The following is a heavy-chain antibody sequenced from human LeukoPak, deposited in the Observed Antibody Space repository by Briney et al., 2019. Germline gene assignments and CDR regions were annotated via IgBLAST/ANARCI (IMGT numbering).Heavy chain of an antibody. D-gene: IGHD5-24*01. V-gene: IGHV4-59*08. J-gene: IGHJ4*02. Sequence: SETLSLTCTVSGASISSYYWSWIRQPPGKGLEWIGYIFYSGSTNYNPSLKSRVTISVDTSKNQFSLKLSSVTAADTAVYYCARSGPRGGATYFDYWGQGTLVTVSS. CDR2: IFYSGST. CDR1: GASISSYY. CDR3: ARSGPRGGATYFDY.